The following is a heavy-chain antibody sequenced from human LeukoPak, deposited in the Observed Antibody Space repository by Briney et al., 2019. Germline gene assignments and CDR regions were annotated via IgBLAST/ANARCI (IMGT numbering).Heavy chain of an antibody. V-gene: IGHV3-64*01. J-gene: IGHJ4*02. CDR3: AREERGLAIDY. CDR2: ISSSDGST. Sequence: PGGSLRLSCAASGFTFRNYAMHGVRQAPGKGLEYVSAISSSDGSTYYANSVKGRFTISRDNSKNTLYLQMGSLRVEDMAVYYCAREERGLAIDYWGQGTLVTVSS. CDR1: GFTFRNYA. D-gene: IGHD3/OR15-3a*01.